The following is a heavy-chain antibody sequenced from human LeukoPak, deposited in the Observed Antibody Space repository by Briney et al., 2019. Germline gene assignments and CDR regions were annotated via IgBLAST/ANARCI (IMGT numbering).Heavy chain of an antibody. CDR2: ISYDGSNK. V-gene: IGHV3-30*04. Sequence: EGSLRLSCAASGFTFSSYAMHWVRQAPGKGLEWVAVISYDGSNKYYADSVKGRFTISRDNSKNTLYLQMNSLRAEDTAVYYCARMGYYDYGDYWGQGTLVTVSS. D-gene: IGHD3-16*01. CDR1: GFTFSSYA. J-gene: IGHJ4*02. CDR3: ARMGYYDYGDY.